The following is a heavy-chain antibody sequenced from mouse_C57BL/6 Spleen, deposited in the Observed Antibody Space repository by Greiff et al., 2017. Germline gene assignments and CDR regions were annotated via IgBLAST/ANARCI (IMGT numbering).Heavy chain of an antibody. CDR1: GFTFSSYG. V-gene: IGHV5-6*02. D-gene: IGHD1-1*01. CDR2: ISSGGSYT. J-gene: IGHJ1*03. CDR3: ARRYYGSRWYFDV. Sequence: EVKLLESGGDLVKPGGSLKLSCAASGFTFSSYGMSWVRQTPDKRLEWVATISSGGSYTYYPDSVQGRFTISRDNAKNTLYLQMSSLKSEDTAMYYGARRYYGSRWYFDVWGTGTTVTVSS.